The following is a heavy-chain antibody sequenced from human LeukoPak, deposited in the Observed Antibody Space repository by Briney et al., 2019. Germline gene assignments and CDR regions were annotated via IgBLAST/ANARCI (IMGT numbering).Heavy chain of an antibody. J-gene: IGHJ3*02. CDR1: GGSISSGSYY. D-gene: IGHD3-22*01. CDR2: IYTSGST. V-gene: IGHV4-61*02. CDR3: ARESGGAYYYDSSGYFYDAFDI. Sequence: SETLSLTCTVSGGSISSGSYYWSWIRQPAGKGLEWIGRIYTSGSTNYNPSLESRVTISVDTSKNQFPLKLSSVTAADTAVYYCARESGGAYYYDSSGYFYDAFDIWGQGTMVTVSS.